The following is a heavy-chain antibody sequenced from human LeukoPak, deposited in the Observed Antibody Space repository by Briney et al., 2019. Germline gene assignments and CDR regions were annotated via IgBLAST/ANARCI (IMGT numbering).Heavy chain of an antibody. CDR2: IYPGDSDT. V-gene: IGHV5-51*01. D-gene: IGHD6-19*01. Sequence: GESLRISCKGSGYTFSSYWIGWVRQMPGKGLEWMGIIYPGDSDTRYSPSLQGQVTISVDTSIGTAYLQWSSLKASDTAMYYCARRAVASLDLDYWGQGTLVTVSS. CDR1: GYTFSSYW. J-gene: IGHJ4*02. CDR3: ARRAVASLDLDY.